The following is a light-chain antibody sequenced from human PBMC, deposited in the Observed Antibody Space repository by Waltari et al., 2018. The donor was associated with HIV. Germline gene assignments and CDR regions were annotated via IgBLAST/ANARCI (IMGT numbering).Light chain of an antibody. Sequence: EIELTQSPDFQSVTPKEKVNITCRASQSIGSSLHWYQQKPDQSPKLLIKYASKSFSGVPSRVSGIGSGTDFTLTIDSLEAGDAATYYCHQSSSLPHTFGQGTKLEIK. CDR1: QSIGSS. CDR2: YAS. CDR3: HQSSSLPHT. V-gene: IGKV6-21*01. J-gene: IGKJ2*01.